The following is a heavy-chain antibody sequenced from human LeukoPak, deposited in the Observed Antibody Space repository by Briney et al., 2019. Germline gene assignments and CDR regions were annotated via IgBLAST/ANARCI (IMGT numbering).Heavy chain of an antibody. J-gene: IGHJ4*02. D-gene: IGHD2-21*02. CDR3: ARGIGGPIVVVTASMGYFDY. Sequence: SETLSLTGTVSGGSISSGGYYWSWIRQHPGKGLEWIGYIYYSGSTYYNPSLKSRVTISVDTSKNQFSLKLSSVTAADTAVYYCARGIGGPIVVVTASMGYFDYWGQGTLVTVSS. CDR1: GGSISSGGYY. V-gene: IGHV4-31*03. CDR2: IYYSGST.